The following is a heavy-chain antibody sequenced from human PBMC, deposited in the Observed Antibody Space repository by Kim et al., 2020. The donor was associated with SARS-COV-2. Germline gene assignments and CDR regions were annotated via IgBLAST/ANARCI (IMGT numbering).Heavy chain of an antibody. Sequence: SVKVSCKASGFTFTSSAVQWVRQARGQRLEWIGWIVVGSGNTNYAQKFQERVTITRDMSTSTAYMELSSLRSEDTAVYYCAGSDSSGPFNWFDPWGQGTVVTVSS. D-gene: IGHD6-19*01. V-gene: IGHV1-58*01. J-gene: IGHJ5*02. CDR2: IVVGSGNT. CDR1: GFTFTSSA. CDR3: AGSDSSGPFNWFDP.